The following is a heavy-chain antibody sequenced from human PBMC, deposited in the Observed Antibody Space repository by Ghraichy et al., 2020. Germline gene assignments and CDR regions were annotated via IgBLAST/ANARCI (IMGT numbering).Heavy chain of an antibody. V-gene: IGHV3-9*01. Sequence: GGSLRLSCAASGFTFDDYAMHWVRQVSGKGLEWVSGISWNSESIGYADSVKGRFTISRDNAKNSLYLQMNSLRAEDTALYYCAKDVIKGRGVVGGTGGAFDIWGQGTMVIVSS. CDR2: ISWNSESI. CDR3: AKDVIKGRGVVGGTGGAFDI. J-gene: IGHJ3*02. D-gene: IGHD3-10*01. CDR1: GFTFDDYA.